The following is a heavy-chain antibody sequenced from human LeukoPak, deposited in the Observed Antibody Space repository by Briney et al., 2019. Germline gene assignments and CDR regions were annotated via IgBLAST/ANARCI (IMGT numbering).Heavy chain of an antibody. CDR3: ARVRWFGELNGAFDI. Sequence: ASVKVSCKASGYTFTGHYIQWMRQAPGQGLEWMGWINPSSGGSKYAQKFQGRVTMTRDTSINTTYMELRRLRSDDTAVYYCARVRWFGELNGAFDIWGQGTMVTVSS. D-gene: IGHD3-10*01. V-gene: IGHV1-2*02. J-gene: IGHJ3*02. CDR1: GYTFTGHY. CDR2: INPSSGGS.